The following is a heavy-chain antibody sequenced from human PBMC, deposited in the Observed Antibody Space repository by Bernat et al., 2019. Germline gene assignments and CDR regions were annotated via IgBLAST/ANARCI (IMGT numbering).Heavy chain of an antibody. CDR3: ARVVVVPAAMCGAVGLFDY. CDR1: GGSISSSSYY. V-gene: IGHV4-39*01. CDR2: IYYSGST. J-gene: IGHJ4*02. Sequence: QLQLQESGPGLVKPSETLSLTCTVSGGSISSSSYYWGWIRQPPGKGLEWIGSIYYSGSTYYNPSLKSRVTISVDTSKNQFSLKLSSVTAADTAVYCWARVVVVPAAMCGAVGLFDYWGQGTLVTVSS. D-gene: IGHD2-2*01.